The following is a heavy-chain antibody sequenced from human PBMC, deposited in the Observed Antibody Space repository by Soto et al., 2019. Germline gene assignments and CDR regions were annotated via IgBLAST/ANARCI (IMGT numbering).Heavy chain of an antibody. Sequence: GGSLRLSCAASGFTFSSYWMHWVRQAPGKGLVWVSRINSDGSSTSYADSVKGRFTISRDNAKNTLYLQMNSLRAEDTAVYYCASEWARDPTYYYGMDVWGQGTTVTVSS. CDR3: ASEWARDPTYYYGMDV. CDR1: GFTFSSYW. V-gene: IGHV3-74*01. CDR2: INSDGSST. J-gene: IGHJ6*02.